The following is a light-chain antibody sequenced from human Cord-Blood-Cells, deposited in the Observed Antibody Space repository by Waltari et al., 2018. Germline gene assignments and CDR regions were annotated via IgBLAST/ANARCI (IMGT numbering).Light chain of an antibody. V-gene: IGKV3-11*01. CDR1: QSVSSY. CDR3: QQRSNWPWT. CDR2: DAS. J-gene: IGKJ1*01. Sequence: EIVLTQSPATLSLSPGERATLSGRASQSVSSYLAWYQQKPGQAPRLLIYDASNRATGIPARFSGSGSVTDFTLTISSLEPEDFAVYYCQQRSNWPWTFGQGTKVEIK.